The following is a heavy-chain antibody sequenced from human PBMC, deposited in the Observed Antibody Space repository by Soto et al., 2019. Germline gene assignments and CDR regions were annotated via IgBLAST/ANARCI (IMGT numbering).Heavy chain of an antibody. Sequence: QLVESGGGLVQPGRSLRLSCVGSGFIADDYAMHWVRQPPGKGLEWVSGISSNSETTNYADSVKGRFTISRDNAKNSLFLQMKSLRPEDTAVDYCAEDMKWGGMTTGHNFDSWGQGTLVTVSS. CDR2: ISSNSETT. D-gene: IGHD4-17*01. V-gene: IGHV3-9*02. CDR3: AEDMKWGGMTTGHNFDS. CDR1: GFIADDYA. J-gene: IGHJ5*01.